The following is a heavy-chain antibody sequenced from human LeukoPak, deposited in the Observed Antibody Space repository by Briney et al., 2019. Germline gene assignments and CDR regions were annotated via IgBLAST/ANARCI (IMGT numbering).Heavy chain of an antibody. CDR1: GFTFSSYA. Sequence: PGGSLRLSCAASGFTFSSYAMSWVRQALGKGLEWVSAISGSGGSTHYADSVKGRFTISRDNSKNTLYLQMNSLRAEDTAVYYCAKVGVAGLSIGWFDPWGQGTLVTASS. V-gene: IGHV3-23*01. J-gene: IGHJ5*02. D-gene: IGHD6-19*01. CDR2: ISGSGGST. CDR3: AKVGVAGLSIGWFDP.